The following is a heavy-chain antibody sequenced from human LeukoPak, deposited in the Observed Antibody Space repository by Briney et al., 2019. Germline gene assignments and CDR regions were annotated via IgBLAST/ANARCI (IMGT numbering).Heavy chain of an antibody. J-gene: IGHJ6*02. CDR3: GRSPRRAFGGVIVYGMDV. Sequence: PSETLSLTCTVSGGSISSGDYYWSWIRQPPGKGLECIGYIYYSGSTYYNPSLKSRVTISVDTSKNQFSLKLSSVTAADTAVYYCGRSPRRAFGGVIVYGMDVWGQGTTVTVSS. CDR1: GGSISSGDYY. V-gene: IGHV4-30-4*01. CDR2: IYYSGST. D-gene: IGHD3-16*02.